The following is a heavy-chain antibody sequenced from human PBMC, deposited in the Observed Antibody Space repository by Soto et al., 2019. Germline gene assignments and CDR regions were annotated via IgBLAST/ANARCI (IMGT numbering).Heavy chain of an antibody. CDR2: INHSGST. CDR3: ARGGIAARILDY. J-gene: IGHJ4*02. CDR1: GGSFSGYF. D-gene: IGHD6-6*01. V-gene: IGHV4-34*01. Sequence: LSLTCVGYGGSFSGYFWSWIRQPPGKGLEWIGEINHSGSTNYNPSLKSRVTISIDTSKNQFSLKLSSVTAADTAVYYCARGGIAARILDYWGQGTLVTSPQ.